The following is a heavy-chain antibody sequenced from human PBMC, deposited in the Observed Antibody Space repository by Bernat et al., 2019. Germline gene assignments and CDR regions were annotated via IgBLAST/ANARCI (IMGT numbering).Heavy chain of an antibody. Sequence: EVQLVESGGGLVQPGGSLRLSCAASGFNVTTNYMSWVRQAPGKGLEWVAMIHSGGGTYYVDSVKGRFTISRDKSKNNLYFQMSSLGVEETAVYYCARVGYDNGWPRNWGQGTQVTVST. CDR1: GFNVTTNY. CDR2: IHSGGGT. J-gene: IGHJ4*02. V-gene: IGHV3-66*01. CDR3: ARVGYDNGWPRN. D-gene: IGHD2-2*01.